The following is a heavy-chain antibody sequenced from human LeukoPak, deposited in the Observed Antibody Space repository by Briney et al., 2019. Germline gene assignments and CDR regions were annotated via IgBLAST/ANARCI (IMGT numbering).Heavy chain of an antibody. CDR2: IISDGSIT. D-gene: IGHD2-15*01. CDR3: ARDRVPYCSGVSCSVDV. J-gene: IGHJ6*02. CDR1: GLTFSSYW. V-gene: IGHV3-74*01. Sequence: TGGSLRLSCAASGLTFSSYWMQWGRQAPGKGLVWVSRIISDGSITNYADSVKGRFTVSRDNAKNTLYLQMNSLRVEDTAVYYCARDRVPYCSGVSCSVDVRGQGTTVTVSS.